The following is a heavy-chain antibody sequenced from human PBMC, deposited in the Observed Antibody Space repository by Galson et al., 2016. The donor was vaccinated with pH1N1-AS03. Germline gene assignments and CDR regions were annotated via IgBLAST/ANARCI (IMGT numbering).Heavy chain of an antibody. D-gene: IGHD1-20*01. V-gene: IGHV3-33*06. J-gene: IGHJ4*02. CDR3: AKMEGSNNFYYFDY. CDR2: IWFDGNDK. CDR1: GFIFSSYC. Sequence: SLRLSCAASGFIFSSYCMYWVRQAPGKGLEWVAVIWFDGNDKYYADSVKGQFTISRDNSKNTLYLQMNSLRAEDTAVYYCAKMEGSNNFYYFDYWGQGTPVTVSS.